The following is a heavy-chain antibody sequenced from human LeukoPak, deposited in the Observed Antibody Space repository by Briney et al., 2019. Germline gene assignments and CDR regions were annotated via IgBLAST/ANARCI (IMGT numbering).Heavy chain of an antibody. CDR1: GFTFSSYA. V-gene: IGHV3-23*01. D-gene: IGHD1-14*01. J-gene: IGHJ4*02. CDR3: VKDIGRLRFDY. CDR2: ISGSGGST. Sequence: GASLRLSCAASGFTFSSYAMSWVRQAPGKGLEWVSAISGSGGSTYYADSVKGRFTISRDNSKNTLYLQMNSLRAEDTAVYYCVKDIGRLRFDYWGQGTLVTVSS.